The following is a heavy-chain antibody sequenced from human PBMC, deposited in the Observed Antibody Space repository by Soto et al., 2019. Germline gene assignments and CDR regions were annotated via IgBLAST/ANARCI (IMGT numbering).Heavy chain of an antibody. Sequence: SETLSLTCAVSGGSISSNNCWSCVRPAPGKGLEWIGEIYHSGRTSYNPSLRSRVTMSVDKSKNQFSLIVTSVTAADTAVYYCTKDGSGHPYYSDNWGPGTLVTVSA. J-gene: IGHJ4*02. CDR2: IYHSGRT. V-gene: IGHV4-4*02. D-gene: IGHD3-3*01. CDR1: GGSISSNNC. CDR3: TKDGSGHPYYSDN.